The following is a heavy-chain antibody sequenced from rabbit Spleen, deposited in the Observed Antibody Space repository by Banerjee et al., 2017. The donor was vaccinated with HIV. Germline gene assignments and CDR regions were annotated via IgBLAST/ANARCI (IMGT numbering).Heavy chain of an antibody. D-gene: IGHD3-1*01. CDR1: GFDFSRYY. Sequence: QLVESGGGLVQPGGSLKLSCKASGFDFSRYYMSWVRQAPGKGLEWIGDIDPIFGITVYASWVNGRFSISRENTQNTVYLQLNSLTAADTATYFCARTTNYVAGWYFDLWGQVTLVTVS. CDR2: IDPIFGIT. J-gene: IGHJ4*01. CDR3: ARTTNYVAGWYFDL. V-gene: IGHV1S7*01.